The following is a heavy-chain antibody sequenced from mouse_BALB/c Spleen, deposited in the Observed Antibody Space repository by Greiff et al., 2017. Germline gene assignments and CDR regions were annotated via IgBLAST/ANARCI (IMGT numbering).Heavy chain of an antibody. CDR2: IYPYNGGT. J-gene: IGHJ2*01. V-gene: IGHV1S29*02. Sequence: EVQLQQSGPELVKPGASVKISCKASGYTFTDYNMHWVKQSHGKSLEWIGYIYPYNGGTGYNQKFKSKATLTVDNSSSTAYMELRSLTSEDSAVYYCARGWSLPRDYWGQGTTLTVSS. D-gene: IGHD1-1*02. CDR1: GYTFTDYN. CDR3: ARGWSLPRDY.